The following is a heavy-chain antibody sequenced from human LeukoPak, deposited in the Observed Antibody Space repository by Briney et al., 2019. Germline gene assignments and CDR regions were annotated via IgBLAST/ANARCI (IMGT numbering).Heavy chain of an antibody. CDR1: GYTFTGYY. D-gene: IGHD4-11*01. Sequence: ASVKVSCKASGYTFTGYYMHWVRQAPGQGLEWMGRINPNSGGTNYAQKFQGRVTMTRDTSISTAYMELSSLRSEDTAVYYCASDRQYYFDYWGQGTLVTVSS. CDR3: ASDRQYYFDY. J-gene: IGHJ4*02. V-gene: IGHV1-2*06. CDR2: INPNSGGT.